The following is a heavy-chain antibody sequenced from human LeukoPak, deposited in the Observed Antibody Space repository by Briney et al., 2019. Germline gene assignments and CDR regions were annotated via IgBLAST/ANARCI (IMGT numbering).Heavy chain of an antibody. CDR3: ARDVHGDYGSGWFDP. Sequence: GSSVKVSCKTSGGAFNNSAISWVRQAPGQGLEWLGGIMPLFGTAGSAQKFQGRVTITKDESTRTLYLELTSLTSDDTAVYYCARDVHGDYGSGWFDPWGQGTLVSVSS. V-gene: IGHV1-69*05. D-gene: IGHD4-17*01. J-gene: IGHJ5*02. CDR1: GGAFNNSA. CDR2: IMPLFGTA.